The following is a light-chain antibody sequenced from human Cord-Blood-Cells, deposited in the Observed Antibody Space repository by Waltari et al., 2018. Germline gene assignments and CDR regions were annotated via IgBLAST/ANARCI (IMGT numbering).Light chain of an antibody. Sequence: ELVLTQSPGTLSLSPGERATPSCRASQSVSSSYFAWYQQKPGQAPRLLVYGASSRATGIPDRFSGSGSGTDFTLTISRLEPEDLAVYYCQQYGSSLALTFGGGTKVEIK. J-gene: IGKJ4*01. V-gene: IGKV3-20*01. CDR1: QSVSSSY. CDR2: GAS. CDR3: QQYGSSLALT.